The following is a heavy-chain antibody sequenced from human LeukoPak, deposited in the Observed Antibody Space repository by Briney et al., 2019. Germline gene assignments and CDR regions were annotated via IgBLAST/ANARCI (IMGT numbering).Heavy chain of an antibody. CDR2: IYTSGST. CDR1: GGSISSYY. Sequence: PSETLSLTCTVSGGSISSYYWSWIRQPAGKGLEWIGRIYTSGSTNYNPSLKSRVTMSVDTSKNQFSLKLSSVTAADTAVYYCAREPRRNYYGSGSYYKGIDYYYYMDVWGKGTTVTISS. V-gene: IGHV4-4*07. D-gene: IGHD3-10*01. J-gene: IGHJ6*03. CDR3: AREPRRNYYGSGSYYKGIDYYYYMDV.